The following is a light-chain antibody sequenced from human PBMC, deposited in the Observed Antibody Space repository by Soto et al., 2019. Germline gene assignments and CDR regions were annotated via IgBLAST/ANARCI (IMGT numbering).Light chain of an antibody. CDR3: SSHKISDLFV. Sequence: GLAQPSPLSGSPGQSIPLSRTGTNTDRGGYKHVSLYPPHPGKGPQLMIYEGSNRPSGVSNRFSGSKSDNTASLTISGLQAEDEADYYCSSHKISDLFVFGSGTKVTV. CDR2: EGS. V-gene: IGLV2-14*01. J-gene: IGLJ1*01. CDR1: NTDRGGYKH.